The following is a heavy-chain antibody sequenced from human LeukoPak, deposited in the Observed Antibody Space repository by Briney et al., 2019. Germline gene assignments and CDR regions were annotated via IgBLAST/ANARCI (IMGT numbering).Heavy chain of an antibody. CDR3: ARDYVEMTTIGLDY. D-gene: IGHD5-24*01. Sequence: SVKVSCKASGGTFSSYAISWVRQAPGQGLEWMGRIIPILSIANYAQQFQGRVTITADKSTRTAYMELSSLRSEDTAVYYCARDYVEMTTIGLDYWGQGTLVTVSS. CDR1: GGTFSSYA. J-gene: IGHJ4*02. V-gene: IGHV1-69*04. CDR2: IIPILSIA.